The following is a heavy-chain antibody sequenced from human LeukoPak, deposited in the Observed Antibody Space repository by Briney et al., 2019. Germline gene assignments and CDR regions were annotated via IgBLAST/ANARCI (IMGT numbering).Heavy chain of an antibody. D-gene: IGHD2-2*01. V-gene: IGHV3-48*02. CDR1: GFTFSSYS. CDR3: ARVGWTSGT. CDR2: ISSSSSTI. Sequence: GGSLRLSCAVSGFTFSSYSMNWVRQAPGKGLEWVSYISSSSSTIYYADSVKGRFTISRDNAKNSQYLQINSLRDGDTAVYYCARVGWTSGTWGQGTLVTVSS. J-gene: IGHJ5*02.